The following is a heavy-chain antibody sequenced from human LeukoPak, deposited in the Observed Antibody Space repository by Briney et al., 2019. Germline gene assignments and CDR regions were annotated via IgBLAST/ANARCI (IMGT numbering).Heavy chain of an antibody. Sequence: PGGSLRLSCAASGFTFSDYYMSWVRQAPGKGLEWVSVIYSGGNTYYADSVKGRFTISRDNSKNTLYLQMNSLRAEDTAVYYCARDRPHYDILTGYYSDDWGQGTLVTVSS. V-gene: IGHV3-53*01. CDR3: ARDRPHYDILTGYYSDD. CDR2: IYSGGNT. J-gene: IGHJ4*02. CDR1: GFTFSDYY. D-gene: IGHD3-9*01.